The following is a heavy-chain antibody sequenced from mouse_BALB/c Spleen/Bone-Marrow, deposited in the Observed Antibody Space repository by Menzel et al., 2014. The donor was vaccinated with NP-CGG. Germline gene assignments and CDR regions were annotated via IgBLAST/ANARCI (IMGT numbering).Heavy chain of an antibody. CDR3: TRSAGTGFAY. D-gene: IGHD3-3*01. CDR2: INPSNGGT. J-gene: IGHJ3*01. CDR1: GYTFTSYY. V-gene: IGHV1S81*02. Sequence: VNLVESGAELVKPGASVKLSCKASGYTFTSYYMFWVKQRPGQGLEWIGEINPSNGGTVFNEKFKSKVTLTVDKSSSTAYMQLSGLTSEDSAVYYCTRSAGTGFAYWGQGTLVTVSA.